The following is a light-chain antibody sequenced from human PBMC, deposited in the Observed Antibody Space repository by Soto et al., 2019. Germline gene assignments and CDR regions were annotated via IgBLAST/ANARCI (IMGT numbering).Light chain of an antibody. CDR1: QSINTF. Sequence: DIQMTQSPSSLSASVGDRISITCRAGQSINTFLNWYQQKPGKAPKLLIYAASSLQSGVPSRFSGSGSGTDFTLTISSLQPEDFATYYCQQSYSSPQTFGQGTKVEIK. V-gene: IGKV1-39*01. CDR2: AAS. J-gene: IGKJ1*01. CDR3: QQSYSSPQT.